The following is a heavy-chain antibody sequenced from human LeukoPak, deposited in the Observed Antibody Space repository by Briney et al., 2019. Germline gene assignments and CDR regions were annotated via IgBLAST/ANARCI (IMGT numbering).Heavy chain of an antibody. D-gene: IGHD1-1*01. V-gene: IGHV3-49*04. CDR2: IRSKAYGGTT. J-gene: IGHJ5*02. CDR1: GFTFGDYA. Sequence: GRSLRLSCTASGFTFGDYAMSWVRQAPGKGLEWVGFIRSKAYGGTTEYAASVKGRFTISRDDSKSIAYLQMNSLKTEDTAVYYCTRRQRGNWFDPWGQGTLVTVSS. CDR3: TRRQRGNWFDP.